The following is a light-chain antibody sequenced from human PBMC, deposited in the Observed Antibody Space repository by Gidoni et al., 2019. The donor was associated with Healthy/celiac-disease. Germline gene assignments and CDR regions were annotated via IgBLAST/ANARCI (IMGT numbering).Light chain of an antibody. V-gene: IGKV3-20*01. CDR3: QQYGSSPGYT. CDR2: GAS. CDR1: QSFSSSY. Sequence: ERVLTKCTGTLSLSNGERATLSRRASQSFSSSYLAWYQQKPGQAPRLLIYGASSRATGIPDRFSGSGSGTDFTLTISRLEPEDFAVYYCQQYGSSPGYTFGQGTKLEIK. J-gene: IGKJ2*01.